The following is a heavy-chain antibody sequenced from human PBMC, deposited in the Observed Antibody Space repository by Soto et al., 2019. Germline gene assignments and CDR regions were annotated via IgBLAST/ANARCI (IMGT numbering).Heavy chain of an antibody. CDR3: ASQRDLDEYDY. J-gene: IGHJ4*02. CDR1: GFTFTRFW. Sequence: PGESLKISCATSGFTFTRFWMSWVRQAPGKGLEWVGNVKQDGSQEYYVDSVKGRFTISRDNAKNSVYLQMDSVRAEDTAVYYCASQRDLDEYDYWGQGTLVTVCS. V-gene: IGHV3-7*01. CDR2: VKQDGSQE.